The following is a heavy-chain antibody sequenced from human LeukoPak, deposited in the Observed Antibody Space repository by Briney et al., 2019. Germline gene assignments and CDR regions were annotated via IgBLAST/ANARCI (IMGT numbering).Heavy chain of an antibody. CDR3: AKVNYGYHAFDY. D-gene: IGHD5-18*01. CDR1: GFTFSSYA. J-gene: IGHJ4*02. CDR2: ISGSGGST. Sequence: SGGSLRLSCAASGFTFSSYAMSWVRQAPGKGLEWVSAISGSGGSTYYADSVKGRFTISRDNSKNTLYLQMNSLRAEDTAVYYCAKVNYGYHAFDYWGQGTLVTVSS. V-gene: IGHV3-23*01.